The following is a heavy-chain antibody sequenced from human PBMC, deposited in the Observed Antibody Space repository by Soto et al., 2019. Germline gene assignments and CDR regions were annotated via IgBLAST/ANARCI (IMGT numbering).Heavy chain of an antibody. V-gene: IGHV3-33*01. CDR1: GFTFSSYG. Sequence: QVQLVESGGGVVQPGRSLRLSCAASGFTFSSYGMHWVRQAPGKGLEWVAVIWYDGSNKYYEDPVKGRFTISRDNSKNTLYPQMNGLRFEDRSVYYGARDRYRRGWYDLDYWGQGTLVTFSS. J-gene: IGHJ4*02. D-gene: IGHD6-19*01. CDR2: IWYDGSNK. CDR3: ARDRYRRGWYDLDY.